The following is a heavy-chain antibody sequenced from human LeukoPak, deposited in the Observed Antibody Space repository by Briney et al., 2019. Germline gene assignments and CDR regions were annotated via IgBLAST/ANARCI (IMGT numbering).Heavy chain of an antibody. CDR2: NDTEWSIT. CDR3: ARTSGAYRHMDV. J-gene: IGHJ6*03. CDR1: GFTFSSYC. V-gene: IGHV3-74*01. Sequence: GGSLRLSCAASGFTFSSYCMHWVRQAPGKGLVWVARNDTEWSITSFAYYAGYVKGRFTISTDNAKNTLYLHMNSLRVEDTAVYYCARTSGAYRHMDVWGKGTTVTVSS.